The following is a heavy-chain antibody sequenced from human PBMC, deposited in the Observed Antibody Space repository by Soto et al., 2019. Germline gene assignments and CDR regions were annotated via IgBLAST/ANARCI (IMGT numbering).Heavy chain of an antibody. CDR1: GGSISSGGYS. CDR2: IYHSGST. J-gene: IGHJ5*02. CDR3: ARVGYCSSTSCYSEGEFDP. D-gene: IGHD2-2*01. Sequence: PSETLSLTCAVSGGSISSGGYSWSWIRQPPGKGLEWIGYIYHSGSTYYNPSLKSRVTISVDRSKNQFSLKLSSVTAADTAVYYCARVGYCSSTSCYSEGEFDPWGQGTLVTSPQ. V-gene: IGHV4-30-2*01.